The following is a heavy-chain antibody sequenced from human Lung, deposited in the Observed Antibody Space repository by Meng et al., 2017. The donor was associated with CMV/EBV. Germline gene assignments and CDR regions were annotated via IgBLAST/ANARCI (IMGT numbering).Heavy chain of an antibody. J-gene: IGHJ3*01. D-gene: IGHD7-27*01. CDR3: ARALKLGTVAFDL. Sequence: GGSLRLXXKASGYLFPGYYIHWVRQAPGQNLEWVGWIFPNNGGTKYAQNFQGRVTMTRDTSISTAYLELSRLRSDDTAVYYCARALKLGTVAFDLWGQGIMVTVSS. V-gene: IGHV1-2*02. CDR2: IFPNNGGT. CDR1: GYLFPGYY.